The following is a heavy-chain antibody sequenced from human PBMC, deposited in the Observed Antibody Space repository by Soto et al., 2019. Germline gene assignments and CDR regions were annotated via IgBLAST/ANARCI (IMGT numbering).Heavy chain of an antibody. CDR3: ARDEGYCSSTSCYTGWFDP. D-gene: IGHD2-2*02. Sequence: SETLSLTCTVSGGSVSSGSYYWSWIRQPPGKGLEWIGYIYYSGSTNYNPSLKSRVTISVDTSKNQFSLKLSSVTAADTAVYYCARDEGYCSSTSCYTGWFDPWGQGTLVTVS. CDR1: GGSVSSGSYY. V-gene: IGHV4-61*01. J-gene: IGHJ5*02. CDR2: IYYSGST.